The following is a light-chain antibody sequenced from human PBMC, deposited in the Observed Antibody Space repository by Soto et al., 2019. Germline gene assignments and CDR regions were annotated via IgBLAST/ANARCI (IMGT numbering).Light chain of an antibody. CDR3: QQSYSSSATM. J-gene: IGKJ1*01. CDR1: QTISSW. V-gene: IGKV1-5*03. Sequence: DIQMTQSPSTLSGSVGDRVTITCRASQTISSWLAWYQQKPGKAPKLLIYKASTLQSGVPSRFSGSGSGRDFTLNITRLQPEDFATYYCQQSYSSSATMFGQGTRVEIK. CDR2: KAS.